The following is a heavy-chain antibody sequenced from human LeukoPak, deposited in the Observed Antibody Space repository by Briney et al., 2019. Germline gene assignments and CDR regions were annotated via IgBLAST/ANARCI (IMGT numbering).Heavy chain of an antibody. V-gene: IGHV3-23*01. Sequence: GGSLRLSCAASGFSFGSYALSWVRQAPGKGLEWVSVISGSGDNTHYTDPVKGRFTISRDNSKNTLYLQMNSLRAEDTAVYYCTSLSDAIESFGTRNYWGQGTLVTVSS. CDR1: GFSFGSYA. CDR2: ISGSGDNT. D-gene: IGHD2-8*01. J-gene: IGHJ4*02. CDR3: TSLSDAIESFGTRNY.